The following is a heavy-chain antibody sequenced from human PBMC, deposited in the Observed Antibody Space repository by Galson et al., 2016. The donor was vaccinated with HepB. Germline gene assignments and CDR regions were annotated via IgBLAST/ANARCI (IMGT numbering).Heavy chain of an antibody. D-gene: IGHD1-7*01. V-gene: IGHV1-2*02. CDR1: GYTFSGYY. Sequence: SVKVSCKASGYTFSGYYIHWVRQAPGQGLEWMGWINPNSGGTKFVQKFQGRVTMTRDTSIGTAYMELSGLRSDDTAVYYCARVPHWNYDCWGQGTLVTVSS. CDR2: INPNSGGT. J-gene: IGHJ4*02. CDR3: ARVPHWNYDC.